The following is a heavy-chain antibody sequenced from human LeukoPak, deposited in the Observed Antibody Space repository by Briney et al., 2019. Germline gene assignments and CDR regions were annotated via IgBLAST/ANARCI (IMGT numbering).Heavy chain of an antibody. J-gene: IGHJ3*02. CDR3: ARQFWGKKWFGEFWAGRNAFAI. CDR1: GYSFTSYW. V-gene: IGHV5-51*01. CDR2: IYPGDSDT. D-gene: IGHD3-10*01. Sequence: GESLKISCKGSGYSFTSYWIGWVRLMPGKGLEWMGIIYPGDSDTRYGPSFQGQVTISADKSISTAYLQWSSLKASDTAMYYCARQFWGKKWFGEFWAGRNAFAIWGQGTMVTVSS.